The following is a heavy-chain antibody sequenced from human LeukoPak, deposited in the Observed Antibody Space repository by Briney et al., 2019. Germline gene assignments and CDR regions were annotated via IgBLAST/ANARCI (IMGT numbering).Heavy chain of an antibody. D-gene: IGHD6-6*01. CDR1: GFTFSNHV. Sequence: GGSLRLSCAASGFTFSNHVMSWVRQAPGKGLEWVSGISGSGGSTYYADSVKGRFTISRDSSKNTLYLQMNSLRAEDTAVYYCAKVLSSSANWGQETLLTVSS. J-gene: IGHJ4*02. CDR2: ISGSGGST. CDR3: AKVLSSSAN. V-gene: IGHV3-23*01.